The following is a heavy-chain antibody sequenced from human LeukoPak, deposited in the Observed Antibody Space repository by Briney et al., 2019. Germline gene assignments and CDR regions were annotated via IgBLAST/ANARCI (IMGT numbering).Heavy chain of an antibody. CDR2: IYYSGST. CDR3: ARDLRIRTMIEYNWFDP. CDR1: GGSISSHY. Sequence: SETLSLTCTVSGGSISSHYWSWIRQPPGKGLEWIGYIYYSGSTNYNPSLKSRVTISVDTSKNQFSLKLSSVTAADTAVYYCARDLRIRTMIEYNWFDPWGQGTLVTVSS. J-gene: IGHJ5*02. V-gene: IGHV4-59*11. D-gene: IGHD3-22*01.